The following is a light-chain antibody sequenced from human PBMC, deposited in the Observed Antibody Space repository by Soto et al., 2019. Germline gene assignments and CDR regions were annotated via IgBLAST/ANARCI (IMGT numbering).Light chain of an antibody. CDR3: AAWDDSLNGVL. V-gene: IGLV1-44*01. J-gene: IGLJ2*01. CDR1: SSNIGSNT. Sequence: QSVLTQPPSASGTPGQRVTMPCSGSSSNIGSNTVNWYQQLPGTAPKLLIYSNNQRPSGVPDRFSGSKSGTSASLAISGLQSEDEAHYYCAAWDDSLNGVLFGGGTKLTVL. CDR2: SNN.